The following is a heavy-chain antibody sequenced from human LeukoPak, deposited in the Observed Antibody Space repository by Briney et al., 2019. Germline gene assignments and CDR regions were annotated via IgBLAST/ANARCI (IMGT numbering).Heavy chain of an antibody. D-gene: IGHD5-12*01. V-gene: IGHV1-3*04. Sequence: ASVTVSCKASGYTFTSYVMHWVRQAPGQRLEWMGWINTGNGNTKYSQKFQGRVTITRATSASTAYMELSSLRSEDTAVYYCARVGYSGYDSRPVFNYWGQGTLVTVSS. CDR3: ARVGYSGYDSRPVFNY. J-gene: IGHJ4*02. CDR2: INTGNGNT. CDR1: GYTFTSYV.